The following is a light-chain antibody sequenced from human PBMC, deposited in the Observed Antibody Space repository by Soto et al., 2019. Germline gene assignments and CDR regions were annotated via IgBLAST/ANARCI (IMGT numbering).Light chain of an antibody. V-gene: IGLV2-14*01. CDR1: SSDVGGYNY. Sequence: QLVLTQPASVSGSPGQSVTISCTGTSSDVGGYNYVSWYQQHPGKAPKLMIYEVSNRPSGVSNRFSGSKSGNTASLTISGLQAEDDADYYCSSYTSRSTLEYVFGSGTKVTVL. J-gene: IGLJ1*01. CDR2: EVS. CDR3: SSYTSRSTLEYV.